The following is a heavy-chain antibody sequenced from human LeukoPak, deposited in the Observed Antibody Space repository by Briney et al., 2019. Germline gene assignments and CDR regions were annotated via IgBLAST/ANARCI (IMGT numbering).Heavy chain of an antibody. V-gene: IGHV3-30*18. CDR3: AKDLDYGGNSFHWFDP. CDR1: GFTFSSYG. J-gene: IGHJ5*02. D-gene: IGHD4-23*01. Sequence: PGRSLRLSCAASGFTFSSYGMHWVRQAPGKGLEWVAVISYDGSNKYYADSVKGRFTISRDNSKNTLYLQMNSLRAEDTAVYYCAKDLDYGGNSFHWFDPWGQGTLVTVSS. CDR2: ISYDGSNK.